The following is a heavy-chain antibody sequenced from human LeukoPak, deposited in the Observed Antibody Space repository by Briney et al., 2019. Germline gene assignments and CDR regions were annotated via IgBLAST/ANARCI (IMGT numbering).Heavy chain of an antibody. V-gene: IGHV3-11*04. Sequence: GGSLRLSCAASGFTFSDYYMGWIRQAPGKGLEWASYIGSSGSKTYHADSVKGRFTISRDNAKNSLYLQLSSLTAEDTAVYYCAKVVMVRGVNDAFDIWGQGTMVTVSS. CDR3: AKVVMVRGVNDAFDI. J-gene: IGHJ3*02. D-gene: IGHD3-10*01. CDR1: GFTFSDYY. CDR2: IGSSGSKT.